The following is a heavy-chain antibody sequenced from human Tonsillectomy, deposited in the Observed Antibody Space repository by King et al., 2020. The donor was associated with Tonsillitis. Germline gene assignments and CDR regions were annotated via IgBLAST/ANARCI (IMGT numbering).Heavy chain of an antibody. D-gene: IGHD1-26*01. CDR1: GGSISSGSHY. CDR3: AGESSGSPTYGSAFDI. J-gene: IGHJ3*02. V-gene: IGHV4-61*02. Sequence: VQLQESGPGLVKPSQTLSLTCTVSGGSISSGSHYWSWIRQPAGKEVGWIGRIYTSGGSNYNPSLNSRVTMSVDTSKNQLSLILSSVTAADTAIYYCAGESSGSPTYGSAFDIWGQGTLVTVSP. CDR2: IYTSGGS.